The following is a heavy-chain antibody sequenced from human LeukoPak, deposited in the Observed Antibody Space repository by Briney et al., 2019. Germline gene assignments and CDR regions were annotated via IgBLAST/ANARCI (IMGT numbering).Heavy chain of an antibody. CDR1: GFTFSSYW. CDR2: IKQDGSEK. CDR3: ARVPGGGYAQYYYYYMDA. D-gene: IGHD2-8*02. V-gene: IGHV3-7*01. J-gene: IGHJ6*03. Sequence: PGGSLRLSCAASGFTFSSYWMSWVRQAPGKGLEWVANIKQDGSEKYYVDSVKGRFTISRDNAKNSLYLQMNSLRAEDTAVYYCARVPGGGYAQYYYYYMDAWGKGTTVTVSS.